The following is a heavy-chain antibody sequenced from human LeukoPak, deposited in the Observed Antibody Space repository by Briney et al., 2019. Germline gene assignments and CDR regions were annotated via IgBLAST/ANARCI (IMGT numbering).Heavy chain of an antibody. CDR3: ARGRTTVAPFDP. J-gene: IGHJ5*02. D-gene: IGHD4-23*01. V-gene: IGHV4-61*02. CDR1: GGSISSGSYY. Sequence: SETLSLTCTVSGGSISSGSYYWSWIRQPAGKGLEWIGRIYTSGSTNYNPSLKSRVTISVDTSKNQFSLKLSSVTAADTAVYYCARGRTTVAPFDPWGQGTLVTVSS. CDR2: IYTSGST.